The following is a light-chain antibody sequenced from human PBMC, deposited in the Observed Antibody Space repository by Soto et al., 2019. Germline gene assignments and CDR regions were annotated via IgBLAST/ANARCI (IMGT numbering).Light chain of an antibody. CDR2: EAS. CDR3: QQSHSTPWT. CDR1: QSISSR. J-gene: IGKJ1*01. Sequence: DIQMTQSPSSLSASVGDRVTITCRASQSISSRLNWYQQKPGQAPKLLIFEASTLQGGVPSRFSVSGSGTDFTLTISSLQPEDFATYCCQQSHSTPWTFGQGTNVEIK. V-gene: IGKV1-39*01.